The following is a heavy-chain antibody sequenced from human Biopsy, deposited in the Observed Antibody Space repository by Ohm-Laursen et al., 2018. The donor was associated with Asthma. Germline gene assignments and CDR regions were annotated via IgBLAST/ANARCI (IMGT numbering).Heavy chain of an antibody. CDR3: AREGVAGTHIED. V-gene: IGHV3-30-3*01. CDR1: GFVFRSHA. CDR2: ISYDGSSI. J-gene: IGHJ4*02. D-gene: IGHD6-19*01. Sequence: SLRLSCAASGFVFRSHAMHRVRQAPGKGLEWVAVISYDGSSIYYADSVKGRFTISRDNSKNTLSLQMNSLTAEDTAVYYCAREGVAGTHIEDWGQGTLVTVSS.